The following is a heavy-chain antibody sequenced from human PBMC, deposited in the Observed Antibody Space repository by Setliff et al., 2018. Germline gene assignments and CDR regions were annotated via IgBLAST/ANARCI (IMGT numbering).Heavy chain of an antibody. CDR3: ARDRTAYSYGLDV. CDR2: IYTSGST. J-gene: IGHJ6*04. Sequence: SETLSLTCTVSGGSISPYFWSWIRQSPGKGLEWIGRIYTSGSTNYNPSLKSRVAISVDTSKNQFSLKLSSVTAADTAVYYCARDRTAYSYGLDVWGKGTAVTVSS. D-gene: IGHD5-18*01. V-gene: IGHV4-4*08. CDR1: GGSISPYF.